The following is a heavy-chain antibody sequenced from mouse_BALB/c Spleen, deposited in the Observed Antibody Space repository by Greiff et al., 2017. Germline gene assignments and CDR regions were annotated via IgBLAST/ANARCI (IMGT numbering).Heavy chain of an antibody. CDR1: GFTFSSYA. CDR2: ISSGGST. V-gene: IGHV5-6-5*01. D-gene: IGHD1-2*01. CDR3: ARALITTATGFAY. J-gene: IGHJ3*01. Sequence: DVKLVESGGGLVKPGGSLKLSCAASGFTFSSYAMSWVRQTPEKRLEWVASISSGGSTYYPDSVKGRFTISRDNARNILYLQMSSLRSEDTAMYYCARALITTATGFAYWGQGTLVTVSA.